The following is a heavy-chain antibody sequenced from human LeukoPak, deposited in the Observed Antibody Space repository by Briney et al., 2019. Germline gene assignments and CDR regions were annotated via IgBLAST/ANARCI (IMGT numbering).Heavy chain of an antibody. Sequence: PSQTLSLTRTVSGGSISSGGYYWSWIRQPPGKGLEWIGYIYHSGSTYYNPSLKSRVTISVDRSKNQFSLKLSSVTAADTAVYYCARDLAGAATDYWGQGTLVTVSS. CDR2: IYHSGST. D-gene: IGHD6-13*01. J-gene: IGHJ4*02. CDR3: ARDLAGAATDY. V-gene: IGHV4-30-2*01. CDR1: GGSISSGGYY.